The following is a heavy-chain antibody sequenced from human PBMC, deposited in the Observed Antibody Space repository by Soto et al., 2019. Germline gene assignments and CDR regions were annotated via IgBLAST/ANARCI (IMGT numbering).Heavy chain of an antibody. CDR2: IYYSGST. CDR1: GGSISSGGYY. Sequence: ASETLSLTCTVSGGSISSGGYYWSWIRQHPGKGLEWIGYIYYSGSTYYNPSLKSRVTISVDTSKNQFSLKLSSVTAADTAVYYCARVWYFWFDPWGQGTLVTVSS. V-gene: IGHV4-31*03. D-gene: IGHD2-8*01. CDR3: ARVWYFWFDP. J-gene: IGHJ5*02.